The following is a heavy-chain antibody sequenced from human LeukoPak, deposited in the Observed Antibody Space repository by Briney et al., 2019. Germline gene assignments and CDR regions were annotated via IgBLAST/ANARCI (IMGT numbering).Heavy chain of an antibody. CDR2: ISVYDGNT. D-gene: IGHD6-19*01. CDR3: SRHWTGGTQWPIYY. V-gene: IGHV1-18*01. J-gene: IGHJ4*02. Sequence: GASVKVSCKASGYTFTSYGITWVRQAPGQGLGWMGWISVYDGNTNYAQNLQGRVTMTTDTSTSTAYMELRSLRSDDTAVYYCSRHWTGGTQWPIYYWGQGTLVTVAS. CDR1: GYTFTSYG.